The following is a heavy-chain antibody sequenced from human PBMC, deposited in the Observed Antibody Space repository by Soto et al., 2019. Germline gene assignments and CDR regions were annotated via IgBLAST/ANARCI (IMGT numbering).Heavy chain of an antibody. J-gene: IGHJ4*02. CDR1: GFIFTDHW. Sequence: EVHLAESGGGLVQPGGSLRLSCVASGFIFTDHWMHWVRQAPGKALVWVARINSGGTRVNYADFVKGRFTISRDNAQDTLYLKLTRLGVGVTADYSCACGDWSRPRVFFGGAHWGQGTLVTVSS. V-gene: IGHV3-74*01. CDR2: INSGGTRV. CDR3: ACGDWSRPRVFFGGAH. D-gene: IGHD3-16*01.